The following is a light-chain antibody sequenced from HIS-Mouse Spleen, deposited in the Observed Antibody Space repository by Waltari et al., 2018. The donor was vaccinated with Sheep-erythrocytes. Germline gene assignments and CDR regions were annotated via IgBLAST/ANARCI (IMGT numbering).Light chain of an antibody. CDR3: SSYAGSNNYV. CDR2: EVS. V-gene: IGLV2-8*01. Sequence: QSALTQPPSASGSPGQSVTISCTGTSSDVGGYNYVPWYQQHPCKAPKRMIYEVSKRPSGVPDRFSGSKSGNTASLTVSGLQAEDEADYYCSSYAGSNNYVFGTGTKVTVL. J-gene: IGLJ1*01. CDR1: SSDVGGYNY.